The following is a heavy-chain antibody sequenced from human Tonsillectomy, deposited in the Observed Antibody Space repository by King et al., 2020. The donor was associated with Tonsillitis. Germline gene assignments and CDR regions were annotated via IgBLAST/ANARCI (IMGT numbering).Heavy chain of an antibody. CDR2: ISVYNGNT. Sequence: QLVQSGAEVKKPGASVKVSCKASGYTFTSYGISWVRQAPGQGLEWMGWISVYNGNTNYAQKFQGRVTMTTDTSTSTAYMELRSLRSDDTAVYYCARAFNYYDSRGYLYYFDYWGPGTLFTVSS. J-gene: IGHJ4*02. CDR1: GYTFTSYG. D-gene: IGHD3-22*01. CDR3: ARAFNYYDSRGYLYYFDY. V-gene: IGHV1-18*04.